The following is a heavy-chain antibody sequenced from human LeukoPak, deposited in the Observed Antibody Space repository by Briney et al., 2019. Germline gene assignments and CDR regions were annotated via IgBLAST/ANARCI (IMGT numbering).Heavy chain of an antibody. V-gene: IGHV1-24*01. J-gene: IGHJ4*02. CDR1: GYTFTGYY. D-gene: IGHD2-21*01. Sequence: ASVKVSCKASGYTFTGYYMHWVRQAPGKGLEWMGGFDPEDGETIYAQKFQGRVTTTEDTSTDTAYMELSSLRSEDTAVYYCATGPMWRADYWGQGTLVTVSS. CDR3: ATGPMWRADY. CDR2: FDPEDGET.